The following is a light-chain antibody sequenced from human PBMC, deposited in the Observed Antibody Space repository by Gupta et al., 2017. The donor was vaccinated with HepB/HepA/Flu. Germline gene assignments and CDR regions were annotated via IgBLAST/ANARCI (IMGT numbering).Light chain of an antibody. CDR3: QQRSNWPPIT. CDR2: DAS. Sequence: EILFTQSPATLSLSPGERATLSCRASQSVSSYLAWYQQKPGQAPRLLIYDASNRATGIPARFSGSGSGTDFTLTISGLEPEDCAVYYCQQRSNWPPITFGQGTRLEIK. V-gene: IGKV3-11*01. CDR1: QSVSSY. J-gene: IGKJ5*01.